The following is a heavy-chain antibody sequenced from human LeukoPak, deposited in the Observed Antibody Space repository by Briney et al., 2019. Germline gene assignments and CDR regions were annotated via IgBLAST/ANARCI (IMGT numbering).Heavy chain of an antibody. CDR3: ARQLQLWPRWGYMDV. J-gene: IGHJ6*03. CDR2: INHSGST. CDR1: GDSFSGYY. D-gene: IGHD5-18*01. V-gene: IGHV4-34*01. Sequence: SETLSLTCAVYGDSFSGYYWSWIRQPPGKGLEWIAEINHSGSTNYNPSLKSRVTISVDTSKNQFSLKLSSVTAADTAVYYCARQLQLWPRWGYMDVWGKGTTVTVSS.